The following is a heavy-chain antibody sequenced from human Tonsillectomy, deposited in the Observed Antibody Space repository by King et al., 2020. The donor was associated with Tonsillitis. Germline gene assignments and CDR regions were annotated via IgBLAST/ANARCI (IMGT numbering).Heavy chain of an antibody. CDR2: ISSSGSDR. V-gene: IGHV3-21*01. Sequence: VQLVESGGGLVKPGGSLRLSCAASRFTFSTYYMNWVRQAPGKGLEWVSSISSSGSDRSYADSVKGRFTISRDNAKNSVYLQMNSLRVEDTAVYYCARASKRDSPIFGDKGRPNSGAYHHYGLDVWGQGTTVTVSS. D-gene: IGHD1-26*01. CDR1: RFTFSTYY. CDR3: ARASKRDSPIFGDKGRPNSGAYHHYGLDV. J-gene: IGHJ6*02.